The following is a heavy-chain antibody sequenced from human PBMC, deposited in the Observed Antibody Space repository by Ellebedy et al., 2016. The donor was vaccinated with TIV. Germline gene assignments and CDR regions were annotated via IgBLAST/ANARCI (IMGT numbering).Heavy chain of an antibody. CDR3: AGYRGEAVAGNWFDP. V-gene: IGHV3-23*01. Sequence: GESLKISCADSGFTFNTYAMSWVRQAPGKGLEWVSHISGSGVTTYYADSVRGRFSISRDNSKNTLFLQMNSLRADDTAVYYWAGYRGEAVAGNWFDPWGQGTLVTVSS. CDR2: ISGSGVTT. CDR1: GFTFNTYA. J-gene: IGHJ5*02. D-gene: IGHD6-19*01.